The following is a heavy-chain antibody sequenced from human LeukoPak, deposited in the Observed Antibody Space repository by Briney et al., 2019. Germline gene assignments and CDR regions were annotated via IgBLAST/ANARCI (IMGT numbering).Heavy chain of an antibody. Sequence: SETLSLTCAVYGGSFSGYYWSWIRQPPGKGLEWIGEINHSGSTNYNPSLESRVTISVDTSKNQFSLKLSSVTAADTAVYYCARLGYSSSSNWGQGTLVTVSS. CDR2: INHSGST. D-gene: IGHD6-13*01. CDR1: GGSFSGYY. V-gene: IGHV4-34*01. CDR3: ARLGYSSSSN. J-gene: IGHJ4*02.